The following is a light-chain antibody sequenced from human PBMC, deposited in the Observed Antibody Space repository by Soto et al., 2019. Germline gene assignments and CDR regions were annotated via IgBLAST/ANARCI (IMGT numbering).Light chain of an antibody. V-gene: IGKV1-17*01. Sequence: DIQMTQSPSSLSASVGDRVTITCRASQDIRHALGWYQQKPGKVPKRLIYSASSLQNGVPSRFSGSGSETVFTLTIRSLQPDDFATYLCLQHDDYPLTFGQGTRLE. CDR3: LQHDDYPLT. CDR2: SAS. CDR1: QDIRHA. J-gene: IGKJ2*01.